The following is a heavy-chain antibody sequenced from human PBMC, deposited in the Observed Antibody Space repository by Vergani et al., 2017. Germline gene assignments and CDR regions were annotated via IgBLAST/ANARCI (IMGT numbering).Heavy chain of an antibody. V-gene: IGHV1-46*01. CDR2: INPSGGST. CDR3: ATLIAVAGTSDY. CDR1: GFRFSDYG. D-gene: IGHD6-19*01. Sequence: HVQMVESGGGVVQPGRSLRLSCAVSGFRFSDYGMHWVRQAPGQGLEWMGIINPSGGSTSYAQKFQGRVTMTRDTSTSTVYMELSSLRSEDTAVYYCATLIAVAGTSDYWGQGTLVTVSS. J-gene: IGHJ4*02.